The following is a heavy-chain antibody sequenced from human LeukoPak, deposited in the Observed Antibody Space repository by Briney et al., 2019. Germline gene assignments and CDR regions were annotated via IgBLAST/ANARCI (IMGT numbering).Heavy chain of an antibody. V-gene: IGHV1-69*05. CDR3: ARMDLGATAFDY. CDR1: GGTFSSYA. Sequence: AASVKVSCKASGGTFSSYAISWVRQAPGQGLEWMGGIIPIFGTANYGQKFQGRVTITTDESTSTAYMQLSSLRSEDTAVYYCARMDLGATAFDYWGQGTLVTVSS. CDR2: IIPIFGTA. J-gene: IGHJ4*02. D-gene: IGHD1-26*01.